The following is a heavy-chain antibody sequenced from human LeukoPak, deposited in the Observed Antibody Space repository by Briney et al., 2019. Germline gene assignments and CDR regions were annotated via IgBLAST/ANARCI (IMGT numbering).Heavy chain of an antibody. CDR3: ARDRYCSSTSCYESWFDP. CDR1: GGSISSGGYY. D-gene: IGHD2-2*01. V-gene: IGHV4-31*03. CDR2: IYYSGST. Sequence: SETLSLTCTVSGGSISSGGYYWSWIRQHPGKGLEWIGYIYYSGSTYYNPSLKSRVTISVDTSKNQFSPKLSSVTAADTAVYYCARDRYCSSTSCYESWFDPWGQGTLVTVSS. J-gene: IGHJ5*02.